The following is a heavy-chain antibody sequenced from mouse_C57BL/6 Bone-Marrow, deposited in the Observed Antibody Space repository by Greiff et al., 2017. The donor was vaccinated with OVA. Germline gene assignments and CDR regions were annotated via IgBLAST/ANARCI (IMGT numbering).Heavy chain of an antibody. CDR2: IYPGSGST. CDR3: ARRGFITTVVDHWYFDV. CDR1: GYTFTSYW. V-gene: IGHV1-55*01. D-gene: IGHD1-1*01. Sequence: VKLQESGAELVKPGASVKMSCKASGYTFTSYWITWVKQRPGQGLEWIGDIYPGSGSTNYNEKFKSKATLTVDTSSSTAYMQLSSLTSEDSAVYYCARRGFITTVVDHWYFDVWGTGTTVTVSS. J-gene: IGHJ1*03.